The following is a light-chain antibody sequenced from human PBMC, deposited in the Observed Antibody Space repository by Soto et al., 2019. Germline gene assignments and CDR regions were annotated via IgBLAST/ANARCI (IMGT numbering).Light chain of an antibody. CDR1: QSVSSN. CDR3: QQYNNWPPYT. J-gene: IGKJ2*01. CDR2: AAS. Sequence: VITQSPPTLSVSPGERATLSCTASQSVSSNLAWYQQKSGQTPSLLIYAASTRATGIPARFSGSGSGTEFTLTISSLQSEDFAVYYCQQYNNWPPYTFGQGTKVDIK. V-gene: IGKV3-15*01.